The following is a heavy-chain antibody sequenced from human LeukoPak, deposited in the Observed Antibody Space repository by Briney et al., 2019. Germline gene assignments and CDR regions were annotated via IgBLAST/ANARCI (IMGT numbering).Heavy chain of an antibody. Sequence: TSETLSLTCTVSGGSISSYYWSWIRQPPGKGLEWIGYIYYSGSTNYNPSLKSRVTTSVDTSKNQFSLKLSSVTAADTAVYYCASYSYYYDSSGYFDYWGQGTLVTVSS. CDR1: GGSISSYY. CDR2: IYYSGST. D-gene: IGHD3-22*01. CDR3: ASYSYYYDSSGYFDY. J-gene: IGHJ4*02. V-gene: IGHV4-59*01.